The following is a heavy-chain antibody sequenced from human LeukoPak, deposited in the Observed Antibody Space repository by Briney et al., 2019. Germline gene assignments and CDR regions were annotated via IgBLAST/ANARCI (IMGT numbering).Heavy chain of an antibody. Sequence: ASVKVSCKVSGNTLTELPIHWVRQTPGKGLEWLGGFDPEAVKTAYAQKLQGRLTMTEDTSADTAYLELSRLTSDDTAVYYCASGSGVGTMIPDDTFDIWGQGTVVTVSS. V-gene: IGHV1-24*01. D-gene: IGHD3-10*01. CDR1: GNTLTELP. CDR2: FDPEAVKT. J-gene: IGHJ3*02. CDR3: ASGSGVGTMIPDDTFDI.